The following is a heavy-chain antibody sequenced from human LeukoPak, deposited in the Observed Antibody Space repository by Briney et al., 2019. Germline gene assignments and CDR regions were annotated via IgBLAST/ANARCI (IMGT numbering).Heavy chain of an antibody. CDR1: GFTVSSYG. CDR3: ATLNWELYFDY. CDR2: IKQDGSEK. D-gene: IGHD1-26*01. V-gene: IGHV3-7*01. J-gene: IGHJ4*02. Sequence: PGGSLRLSCAASGFTVSSYGMHWVRQAPGKGLEWVANIKQDGSEKHYVDSVKGRFTISRDNAKNSLYLQMNSLKAEDTAVYYCATLNWELYFDYWGQGTLVTVSS.